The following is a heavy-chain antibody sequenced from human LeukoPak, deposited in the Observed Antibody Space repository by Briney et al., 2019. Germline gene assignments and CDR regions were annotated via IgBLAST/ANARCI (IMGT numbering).Heavy chain of an antibody. CDR2: IYTRGTT. CDR3: ARLRGDGNWFDP. J-gene: IGHJ5*02. CDR1: GGSISSGSNY. Sequence: PSQTLSLTCTVSGGSISSGSNYWSWIRQPAGKGLEWIGRIYTRGTTNYNPSLKSRVTISIDTSKNLVSLKLSSVTAADTAVYYCARLRGDGNWFDPWGQGTLVTVSS. V-gene: IGHV4-61*02. D-gene: IGHD2-21*02.